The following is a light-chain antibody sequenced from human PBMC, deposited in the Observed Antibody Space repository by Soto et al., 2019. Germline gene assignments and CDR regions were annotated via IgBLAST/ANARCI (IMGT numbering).Light chain of an antibody. V-gene: IGKV3-15*01. J-gene: IGKJ1*01. CDR3: QQYNIWPRT. CDR1: QSVSKS. CDR2: GAS. Sequence: EIVMTQSPATLSVSPGERATLSCRASQSVSKSLAWYQQKPGQAPRLLIYGASTRATGVPARFSGSGSGTEFTLTISSLQSEDFAVYYCQQYNIWPRTFGQGTKVEIK.